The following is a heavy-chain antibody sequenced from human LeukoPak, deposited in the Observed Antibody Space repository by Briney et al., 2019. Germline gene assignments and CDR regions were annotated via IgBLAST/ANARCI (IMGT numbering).Heavy chain of an antibody. CDR3: ARSSGNDILTGLYYFDY. V-gene: IGHV3-33*01. D-gene: IGHD3-9*01. Sequence: GGSLRLSCAASGFTFSSYGMHWVRQAPGKGLEWVAVIWYDGSNKYYADSVKGRFTISRDNSKNTLYLQMNSLRAEDTAVYYCARSSGNDILTGLYYFDYWGQGTLVTVSS. CDR1: GFTFSSYG. CDR2: IWYDGSNK. J-gene: IGHJ4*02.